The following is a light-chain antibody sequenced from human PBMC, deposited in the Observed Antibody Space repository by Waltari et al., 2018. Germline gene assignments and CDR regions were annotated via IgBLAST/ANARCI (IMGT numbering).Light chain of an antibody. CDR1: SSAVGGFDY. Sequence: QSALTQPPSASGSPGQSVTIPCTGTSSAVGGFDYVTWYQPHPGKVPRLMIYEVSKRPSGVPDRFSGSKSGNTASLTVSGLQVEDEADYYCSSFAGSSQMLFGGGTKLTVL. V-gene: IGLV2-8*01. CDR3: SSFAGSSQML. CDR2: EVS. J-gene: IGLJ2*01.